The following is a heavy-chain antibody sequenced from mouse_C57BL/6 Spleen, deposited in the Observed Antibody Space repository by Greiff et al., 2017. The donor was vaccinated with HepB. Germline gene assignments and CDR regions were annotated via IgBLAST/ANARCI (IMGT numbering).Heavy chain of an antibody. V-gene: IGHV1-64*01. J-gene: IGHJ2*01. CDR1: GYTFTSYW. CDR2: IHPNSGST. Sequence: VQLQQPGAELVKPGASVKLSCKASGYTFTSYWMHWVKQRPGQGLEWIGMIHPNSGSTNYNEKFKSKATLTVDKSSSTAYMQLSSLTSEDSAVYYCARRGAAQATDFDYWGQGTTLTVSS. CDR3: ARRGAAQATDFDY. D-gene: IGHD3-2*02.